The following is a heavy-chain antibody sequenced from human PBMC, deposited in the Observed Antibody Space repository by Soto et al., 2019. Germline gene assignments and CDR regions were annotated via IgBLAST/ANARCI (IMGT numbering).Heavy chain of an antibody. V-gene: IGHV3-23*01. CDR2: ISGSSGSI. Sequence: GGSLRLSCAASGFTFSRYSMNWVRQAPGKGLEWVSDISGSSGSIYYADSVKGRFTISRDNAKNTLYLQMNSLRAEDTAVYYCAKVLMVRGVSYYYGMDVWGQGTTVTVSS. CDR1: GFTFSRYS. D-gene: IGHD3-10*01. CDR3: AKVLMVRGVSYYYGMDV. J-gene: IGHJ6*02.